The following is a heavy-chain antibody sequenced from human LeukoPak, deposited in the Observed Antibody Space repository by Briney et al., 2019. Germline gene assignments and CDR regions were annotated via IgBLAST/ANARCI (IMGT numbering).Heavy chain of an antibody. CDR1: GYTFTSYA. J-gene: IGHJ3*02. CDR2: INAGNGNT. CDR3: ARDRQMVRGVMGSFDI. Sequence: GASVTVSCKASGYTFTSYAMHWVRQAPGQRLEWMGWINAGNGNTKYSQKFQGRVTITRDTSASTAYMELSSLRSKDTAVYYCARDRQMVRGVMGSFDIWGQGTMVTVSS. V-gene: IGHV1-3*01. D-gene: IGHD3-10*01.